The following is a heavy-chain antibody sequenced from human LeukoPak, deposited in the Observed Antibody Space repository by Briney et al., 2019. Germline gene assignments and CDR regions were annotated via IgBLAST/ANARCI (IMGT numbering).Heavy chain of an antibody. J-gene: IGHJ4*02. CDR1: GFTFSSYW. V-gene: IGHV3-7*01. Sequence: GGSPRLSCAASGFTFSSYWMTWVRQAPGKGLGWVANIKQDGSEKYYVDSVKGRFTISRDNAKNSLYLQMNSLRAEDTAVYYCARVITYYYDSRPYYFDYWGQGTLVTVSS. CDR3: ARVITYYYDSRPYYFDY. CDR2: IKQDGSEK. D-gene: IGHD3-22*01.